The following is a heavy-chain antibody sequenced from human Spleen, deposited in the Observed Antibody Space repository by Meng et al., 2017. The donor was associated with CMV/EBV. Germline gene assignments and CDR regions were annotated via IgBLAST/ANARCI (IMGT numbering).Heavy chain of an antibody. J-gene: IGHJ3*02. CDR3: ARQQLVSGGFDI. CDR1: GGTFSRYT. D-gene: IGHD6-13*01. V-gene: IGHV1-69*08. CDR2: IIPILSTT. Sequence: SVKVACKASGGTFSRYTISWVRQAPGQGLEWMGRIIPILSTTKYAQKFQGRVTITADKSTSTVYMELSSLRSEDTAVYYCARQQLVSGGFDIWGRGTMVTVSS.